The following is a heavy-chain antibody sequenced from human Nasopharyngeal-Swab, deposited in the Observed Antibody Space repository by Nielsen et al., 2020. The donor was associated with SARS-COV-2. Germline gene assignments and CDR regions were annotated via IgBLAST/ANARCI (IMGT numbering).Heavy chain of an antibody. J-gene: IGHJ3*02. CDR1: GFTFSSYW. CDR3: AKDKDDAFDI. Sequence: GGSLRLSCAASGFTFSSYWMHWVRQAPGKGLEWVAVVWNDGSNEFYADSVKGRFTISRDNSKNTLYLQMNSLRAEDTAVYYCAKDKDDAFDIWGQGTMVTVSS. CDR2: VWNDGSNE. V-gene: IGHV3-33*06.